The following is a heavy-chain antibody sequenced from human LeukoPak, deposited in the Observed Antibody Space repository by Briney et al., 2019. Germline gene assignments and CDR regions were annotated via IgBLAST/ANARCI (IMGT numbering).Heavy chain of an antibody. CDR3: TREGDYLDY. V-gene: IGHV3-49*04. CDR1: GFTFGDYA. J-gene: IGHJ4*02. Sequence: GGSLRLSCTASGFTFGDYAMSWVRQAPGKGLEWVGFIRSKAYGGTTEYAASVKGRFTISRDDSKSIAYLQMNSLKTEDTAVYYCTREGDYLDYWGQGTLVTVSS. CDR2: IRSKAYGGTT.